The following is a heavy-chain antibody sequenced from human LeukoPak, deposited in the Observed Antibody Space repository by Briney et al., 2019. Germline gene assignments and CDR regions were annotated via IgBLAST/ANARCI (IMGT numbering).Heavy chain of an antibody. J-gene: IGHJ4*02. Sequence: GGSLRLSCAASGFTFDDYGMSWVRQAPGKGLEWVSGINWNGGSTGYADSVKGRFTISRDNAKNTLYLQMNSLRTEDTAVYYCAKERNWLQDYWGQGTLVTVSS. CDR2: INWNGGST. CDR3: AKERNWLQDY. V-gene: IGHV3-20*04. CDR1: GFTFDDYG. D-gene: IGHD3-9*01.